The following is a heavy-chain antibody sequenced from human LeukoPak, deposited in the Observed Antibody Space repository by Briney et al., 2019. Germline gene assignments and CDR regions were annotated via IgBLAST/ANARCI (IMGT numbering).Heavy chain of an antibody. J-gene: IGHJ4*02. CDR3: AKDRGQQLVGYYFDY. Sequence: PGRSLRLSCAASGFTFSSYAMHWVRQAPGKGLEWVAVISYDGSNKYYADSVKGRFTISRDNSKNTLYLQMNSLRAEDTAVYYCAKDRGQQLVGYYFDYWGQGTLVTVSS. D-gene: IGHD6-13*01. CDR2: ISYDGSNK. V-gene: IGHV3-30-3*01. CDR1: GFTFSSYA.